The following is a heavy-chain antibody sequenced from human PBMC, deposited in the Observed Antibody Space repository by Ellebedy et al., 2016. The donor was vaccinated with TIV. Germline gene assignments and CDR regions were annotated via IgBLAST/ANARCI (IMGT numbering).Heavy chain of an antibody. J-gene: IGHJ4*02. CDR3: ARFHGDYHPYYFDY. D-gene: IGHD4-17*01. CDR1: GFTFNKYA. Sequence: PGGSLRLSCAASGFTFNKYAMSWVRQAPGQGLEWVAAISGSGRRIYYGDSVKGRFTISRDTSRSTLYLQMDTLRAEDTAVYHCARFHGDYHPYYFDYWGQGTLVSVSS. V-gene: IGHV3-23*01. CDR2: ISGSGRRI.